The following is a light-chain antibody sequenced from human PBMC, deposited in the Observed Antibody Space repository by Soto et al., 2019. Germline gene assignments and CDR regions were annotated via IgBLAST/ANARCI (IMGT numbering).Light chain of an antibody. CDR3: QQYYSTPRT. V-gene: IGKV4-1*01. J-gene: IGKJ1*01. CDR1: QSVLYSSNNKNY. CDR2: WAS. Sequence: DIVMTQSPDSLAVSLGERATINCKSSQSVLYSSNNKNYLAWYQQKLGQPPKLXIYWASSRESGVPDRFSGSGSGTDFTLTISSLQAEDVAVYYCQQYYSTPRTFGQGTKVDIK.